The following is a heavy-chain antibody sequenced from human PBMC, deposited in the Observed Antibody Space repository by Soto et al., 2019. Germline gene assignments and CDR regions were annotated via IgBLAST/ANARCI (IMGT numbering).Heavy chain of an antibody. V-gene: IGHV1-3*01. D-gene: IGHD6-6*01. Sequence: ASVEVSCKASGYTFRIYSMHWLRQAPGHSLQWMGWIIPGRGDTKHSQRFQGRVTFTWDTSASTAYMELSSLRSEDTADYFCARDHSSSRSFDYWAQGTRVTVYS. CDR3: ARDHSSSRSFDY. CDR1: GYTFRIYS. CDR2: IIPGRGDT. J-gene: IGHJ4*02.